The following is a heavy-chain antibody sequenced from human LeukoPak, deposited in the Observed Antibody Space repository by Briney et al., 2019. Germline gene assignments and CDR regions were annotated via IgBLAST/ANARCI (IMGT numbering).Heavy chain of an antibody. CDR1: GYTFTDYY. J-gene: IGHJ1*01. CDR3: ATYPYYGGNSYFQH. D-gene: IGHD4-23*01. CDR2: VDPEDGET. V-gene: IGHV1-69-2*01. Sequence: ASVKISCKESGYTFTDYYMHWVQQAPGKGLEWMGLVDPEDGETIYAEKFQGRVTITADTSTDTAYMELSSLRSEDTAVYYCATYPYYGGNSYFQHWGQGTLVTVSS.